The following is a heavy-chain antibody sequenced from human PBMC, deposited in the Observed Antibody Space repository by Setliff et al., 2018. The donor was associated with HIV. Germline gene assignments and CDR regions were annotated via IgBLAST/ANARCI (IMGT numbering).Heavy chain of an antibody. CDR1: GGSISSGSYY. Sequence: SETLSLTCSVSGGSISSGSYYWSWIRQPAGKGLEWIGLIYTSGRTNYNPSLKSRVTISVDTSKNQFSLNPSSVTAADTAVYYCASLFHDTSAPWLYYFDHWGQGTLVTVSS. V-gene: IGHV4-61*02. CDR2: IYTSGRT. D-gene: IGHD3-22*01. J-gene: IGHJ4*02. CDR3: ASLFHDTSAPWLYYFDH.